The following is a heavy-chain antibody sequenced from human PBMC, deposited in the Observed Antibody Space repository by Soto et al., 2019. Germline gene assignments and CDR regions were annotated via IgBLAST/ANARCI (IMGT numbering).Heavy chain of an antibody. CDR2: IYYSGST. CDR1: GGSISSYY. D-gene: IGHD6-19*01. CDR3: ARYSSGSMGYYYMDV. J-gene: IGHJ6*03. Sequence: SETLSLTCTVSGGSISSYYWSWIRQPPGKGLEWIGYIYYSGSTNYNPSLKSRVTISVDTSKNQFSLKLSSVTAADTAVYYCARYSSGSMGYYYMDVWGKGTTVT. V-gene: IGHV4-59*01.